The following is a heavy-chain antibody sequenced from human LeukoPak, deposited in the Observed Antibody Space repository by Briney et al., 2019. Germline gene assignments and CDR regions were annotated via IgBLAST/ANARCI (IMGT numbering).Heavy chain of an antibody. D-gene: IGHD5-18*01. J-gene: IGHJ4*02. CDR2: INHFGRT. CDR1: GGSFSGYY. CDR3: ARSYRAHQTFYSSHFFDY. V-gene: IGHV4-34*01. Sequence: KPSETLSLTCAVYGGSFSGYYWNWIRQPLGKGLEWIGEINHFGRTKCSPSLKSRVTISGDTSKNQFSLKINSLTAADTAVYYCARSYRAHQTFYSSHFFDYWGQGTLVTVSS.